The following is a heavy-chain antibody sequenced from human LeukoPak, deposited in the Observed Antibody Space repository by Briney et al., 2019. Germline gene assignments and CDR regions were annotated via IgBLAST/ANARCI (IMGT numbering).Heavy chain of an antibody. CDR3: ARDRSYLVSGYFDY. D-gene: IGHD3-16*02. V-gene: IGHV3-7*01. CDR2: IKQDGSEK. Sequence: GGSLRLSCAASGFTFSSYWVSWVRQAPGKGLEWVANIKQDGSEKYYVDSVKGRFTISRDNAKNSLYLQMNSLRAEDTAVYYCARDRSYLVSGYFDYWGQGTLVTVSS. CDR1: GFTFSSYW. J-gene: IGHJ4*02.